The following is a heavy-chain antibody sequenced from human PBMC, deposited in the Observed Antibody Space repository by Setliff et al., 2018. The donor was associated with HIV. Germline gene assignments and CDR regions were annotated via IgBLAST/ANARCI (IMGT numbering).Heavy chain of an antibody. Sequence: SVKVSCKASGDTFNTNSISWVRQAPGQGLEWMGGILPIFAATNYAQQFQGRIKFTADESTATAYMELSSLRSEDTAVYYCARERLGRSGFEYLQHWGQGTLVTVSS. CDR1: GDTFNTNS. CDR2: ILPIFAAT. J-gene: IGHJ1*01. CDR3: ARERLGRSGFEYLQH. V-gene: IGHV1-69*13. D-gene: IGHD3-22*01.